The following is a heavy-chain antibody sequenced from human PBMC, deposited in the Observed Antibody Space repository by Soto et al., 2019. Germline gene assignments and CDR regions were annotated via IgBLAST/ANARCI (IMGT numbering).Heavy chain of an antibody. D-gene: IGHD3-10*01. CDR2: ISGGGDTT. CDR3: AFNSGSGSYYFDY. J-gene: IGHJ4*02. V-gene: IGHV3-23*01. CDR1: GFTFSSYA. Sequence: EVQLLESGGGLVQPGGSLRLSCAASGFTFSSYARWWVRQAPGKGLECVSAISGGGDTTYYADSVKGRFTIARDNSKNTLYLQMNSLRAEDTAVYYCAFNSGSGSYYFDYWGQGTLVTVSS.